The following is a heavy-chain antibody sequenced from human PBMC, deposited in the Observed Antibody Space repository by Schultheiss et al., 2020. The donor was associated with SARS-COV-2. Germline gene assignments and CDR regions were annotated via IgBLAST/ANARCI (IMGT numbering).Heavy chain of an antibody. D-gene: IGHD4-23*01. CDR1: GFSLSTSGVG. CDR3: ARVDYGGVASGMDV. Sequence: SGPTLVKPTQTLTLTCTFSGFSLSTSGVGVGWIRQPPGKALEWLALIYWDDDKRYSPSLKSRLTITKDTSKNQVVLSMTTMDPVDTATYYCARVDYGGVASGMDVWGQGTTVTVSS. V-gene: IGHV2-5*02. CDR2: IYWDDDK. J-gene: IGHJ6*02.